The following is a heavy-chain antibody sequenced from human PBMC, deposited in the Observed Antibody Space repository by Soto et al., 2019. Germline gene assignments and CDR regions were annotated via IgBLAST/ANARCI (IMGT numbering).Heavy chain of an antibody. D-gene: IGHD2-15*01. CDR1: GFTFSSYA. CDR2: ISGSGGST. CDR3: AKYLPPDIVVVVDRYYFDY. V-gene: IGHV3-23*01. Sequence: EVQLLESGGGLVQPGGSLRLSCAASGFTFSSYAMSWVRQAPGKGLEWVSAISGSGGSTYYADSVKGRFTISRDNSKNTLYLQMNSLRAEDTAVYYCAKYLPPDIVVVVDRYYFDYWGQGTLVTVSS. J-gene: IGHJ4*02.